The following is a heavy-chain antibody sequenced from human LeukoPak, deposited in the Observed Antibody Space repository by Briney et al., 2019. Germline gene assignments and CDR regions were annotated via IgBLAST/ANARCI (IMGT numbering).Heavy chain of an antibody. Sequence: PGGSLRLSCAASGFTFSSYAMSWLRQAPGKGLEWVSAISGSGGSTYYADYVKGRFTISRDNSKNTLYLQMNSLRAEDTAVYYCAKDRTVTTPLKWFDPWGQGTLVTVSS. J-gene: IGHJ5*02. CDR1: GFTFSSYA. CDR3: AKDRTVTTPLKWFDP. V-gene: IGHV3-23*01. D-gene: IGHD4-17*01. CDR2: ISGSGGST.